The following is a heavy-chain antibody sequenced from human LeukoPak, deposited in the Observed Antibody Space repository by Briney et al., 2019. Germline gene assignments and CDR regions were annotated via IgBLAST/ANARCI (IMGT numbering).Heavy chain of an antibody. V-gene: IGHV3-30-3*01. CDR2: ISYDGSNK. CDR3: AKDPTSYYYDSSGLGGY. Sequence: GGSLRLSCAASGFTFSSYAMHWVRQAPGKGLEGVAVISYDGSNKYYADSVKGRFTISRDNSKNTLYLQMNGLRAEDTAVYYCAKDPTSYYYDSSGLGGYWGQGTLVTVSS. J-gene: IGHJ4*02. CDR1: GFTFSSYA. D-gene: IGHD3-22*01.